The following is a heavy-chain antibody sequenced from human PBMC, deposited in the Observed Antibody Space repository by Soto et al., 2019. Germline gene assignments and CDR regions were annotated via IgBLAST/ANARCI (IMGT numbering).Heavy chain of an antibody. D-gene: IGHD4-17*01. CDR3: ARAVGYGDSIDY. V-gene: IGHV1-8*01. CDR2: MNPNSGNT. Sequence: GASVKVSCKASGYTFTSYDINWVRHATGQGLEWMGWMNPNSGNTGYAQKFQGRVTMTRNTSISTAYMELSSLRSEDTAVYYCARAVGYGDSIDYWGQGTLVTVSS. CDR1: GYTFTSYD. J-gene: IGHJ4*02.